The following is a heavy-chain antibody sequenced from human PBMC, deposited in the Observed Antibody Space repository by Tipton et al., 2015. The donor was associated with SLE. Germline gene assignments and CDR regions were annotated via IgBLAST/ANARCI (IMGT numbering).Heavy chain of an antibody. D-gene: IGHD5-18*01. CDR1: GGSISSRY. CDR3: ARGSGYGYGDDAFDI. Sequence: TLSLTCAVSGGSISSRYWSWIRQPPGKGLEWIGSIYHSGSTYYNPSLKSRVTISVDTSKNQFSLKLSSVTAADTAVYYCARGSGYGYGDDAFDIWGQGTMVTVSS. J-gene: IGHJ3*02. CDR2: IYHSGST. V-gene: IGHV4-59*11.